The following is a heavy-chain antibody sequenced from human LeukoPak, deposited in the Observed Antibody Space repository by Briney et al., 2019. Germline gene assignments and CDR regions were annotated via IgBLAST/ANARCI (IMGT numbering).Heavy chain of an antibody. J-gene: IGHJ4*02. CDR1: GFTFTNYW. CDR3: VRDPVDY. V-gene: IGHV3-7*01. CDR2: IKQDASDK. Sequence: PGGSLRLSCGASGFTFTNYWMSWVRQAPGKGLEWVASIKQDASDKYYVDSVKGRFTISRDNAKNSLFLQMISLRAEDTALYYCVRDPVDYWAQGILVTVSS.